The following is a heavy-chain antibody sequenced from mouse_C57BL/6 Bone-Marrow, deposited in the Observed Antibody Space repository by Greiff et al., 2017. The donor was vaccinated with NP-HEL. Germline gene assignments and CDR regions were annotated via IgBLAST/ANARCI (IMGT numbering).Heavy chain of an antibody. CDR3: ARDGGV. CDR2: ISYDGSN. V-gene: IGHV3-6*01. CDR1: GYSITSGYY. Sequence: DVKLQESGPGLVKPSQSLSLTCSVTGYSITSGYYWNWIRQFPGNKLEWMGYISYDGSNNYNPSLINRISITRDTSKNQFFLKLNSVTTEDTATYYCARDGGVWGQGTTLTVSS. J-gene: IGHJ2*01.